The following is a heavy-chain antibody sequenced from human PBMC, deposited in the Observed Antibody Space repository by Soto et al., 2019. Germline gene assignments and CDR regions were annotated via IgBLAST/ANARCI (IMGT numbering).Heavy chain of an antibody. CDR2: ISPSGYTI. Sequence: GGSLRLSCAASGFMFSDYFMSWVRQAPGKGLEWVSNISPSGYTIYYGDSVEGRFTISRDNAKNSLYLQMNSLGAEDAAVYYCARGVVAGDFDYYYYAMDVWGQGTTVTV. V-gene: IGHV3-11*01. J-gene: IGHJ6*02. D-gene: IGHD4-17*01. CDR3: ARGVVAGDFDYYYYAMDV. CDR1: GFMFSDYF.